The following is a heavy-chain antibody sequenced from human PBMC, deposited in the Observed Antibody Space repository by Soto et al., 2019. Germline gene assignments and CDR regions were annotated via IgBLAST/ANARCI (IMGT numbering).Heavy chain of an antibody. J-gene: IGHJ4*02. CDR2: ISSSSSYI. D-gene: IGHD3-22*01. CDR1: GFTFSSYS. V-gene: IGHV3-21*01. Sequence: GGSLRLSCAASGFTFSSYSMNWVRQAPGKGLEWVSSISSSSSYIYYADSVKGRFTISRDNAKNSLYLQMNSLRAEDTAVYYCARDLYYYDSSGLFDYWGQGTLVTVSS. CDR3: ARDLYYYDSSGLFDY.